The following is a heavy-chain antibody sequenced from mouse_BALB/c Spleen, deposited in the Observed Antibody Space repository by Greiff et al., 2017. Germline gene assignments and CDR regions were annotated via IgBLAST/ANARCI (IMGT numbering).Heavy chain of an antibody. Sequence: EVMLVESGGGLVQPGGSRKLSCAASGFTFSDYGMAWVRQAPGKGPEWVAFISNLAYSIYYADTVTGRFTISRENAKNTRYLEMSSLRSEDTAMYYCAREDEGAMDYWGQGTSVTVSS. CDR1: GFTFSDYG. CDR3: AREDEGAMDY. J-gene: IGHJ4*01. V-gene: IGHV5-15*02. CDR2: ISNLAYSI.